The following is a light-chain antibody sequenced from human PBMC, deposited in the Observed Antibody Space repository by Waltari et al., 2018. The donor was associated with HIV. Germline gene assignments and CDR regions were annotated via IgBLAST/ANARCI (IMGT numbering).Light chain of an antibody. CDR2: DAS. V-gene: IGKV3-11*01. CDR1: QSISTY. CDR3: QQRSNWPLT. Sequence: EIVMTQSPATLSVSPGERATLSCRASQSISTYLAWYHLKSGQAPRLLIYDASKRAPGVPIRFSGSGSGTEFTLIISSLEPEDFAVYFCQQRSNWPLTFGGGTKVDI. J-gene: IGKJ4*01.